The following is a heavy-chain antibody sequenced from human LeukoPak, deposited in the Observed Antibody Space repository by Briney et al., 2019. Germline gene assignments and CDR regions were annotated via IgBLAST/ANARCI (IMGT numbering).Heavy chain of an antibody. Sequence: PGGSLRLSCAASGFTFSSYAMSWVRQAPGKGLEWASAISGSGGSTYYADSVKGRFTISRDNSKNTLYLQMNSLRAEDTAVYYCAKDSSGYYTFDYWGQGTLVTVSS. V-gene: IGHV3-23*01. CDR1: GFTFSSYA. D-gene: IGHD3-22*01. CDR2: ISGSGGST. CDR3: AKDSSGYYTFDY. J-gene: IGHJ4*02.